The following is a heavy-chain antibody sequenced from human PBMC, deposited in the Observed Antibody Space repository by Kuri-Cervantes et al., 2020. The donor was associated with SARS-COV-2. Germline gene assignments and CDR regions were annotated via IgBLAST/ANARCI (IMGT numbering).Heavy chain of an antibody. D-gene: IGHD2-15*01. V-gene: IGHV1-46*01. Sequence: ASVKVSCKASGYTFTSYYMHWVRQAPGQGLEWMGIINPSGGSTSYAQKFQGRVTMTEDTSTDTAYMELSSLRSEDTAVYYCATEVGYCSGGSCYGFDYWGQGTLVTVSS. CDR3: ATEVGYCSGGSCYGFDY. J-gene: IGHJ4*02. CDR2: INPSGGST. CDR1: GYTFTSYY.